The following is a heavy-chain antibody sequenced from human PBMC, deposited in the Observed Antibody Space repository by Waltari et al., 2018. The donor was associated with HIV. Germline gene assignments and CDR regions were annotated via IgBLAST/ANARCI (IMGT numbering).Heavy chain of an antibody. CDR2: ISWNSVRI. V-gene: IGHV3-9*01. CDR1: GFTFDDYA. D-gene: IGHD3-10*01. Sequence: EVQLVESGGGLVQTGRSLRLSCADSGFTFDDYAMHWVRQAPGKGLEWVSSISWNSVRITYADSVRGRFTVSRDNAKNYLYLQMNSLRPDDTAFYYCARGPMYNWFDPWGQGSLVTVSS. CDR3: ARGPMYNWFDP. J-gene: IGHJ5*02.